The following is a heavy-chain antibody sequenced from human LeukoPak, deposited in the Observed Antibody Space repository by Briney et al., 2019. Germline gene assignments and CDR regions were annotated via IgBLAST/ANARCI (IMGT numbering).Heavy chain of an antibody. CDR2: TKSKTDGGTT. CDR1: GFTFSNAW. D-gene: IGHD3-16*01. Sequence: PGGSLRLSCAASGFTFSNAWMSWVRQAPGKGLEWVGRTKSKTDGGTTDYAAPVKGRFTISRDDSKNTLYLQMNSLKTEDTAVYYCTTDTSVMITFGGVYWGQGTLVTVSS. CDR3: TTDTSVMITFGGVY. J-gene: IGHJ4*02. V-gene: IGHV3-15*01.